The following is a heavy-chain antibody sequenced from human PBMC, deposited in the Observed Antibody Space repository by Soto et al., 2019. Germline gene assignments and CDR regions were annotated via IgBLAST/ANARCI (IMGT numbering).Heavy chain of an antibody. D-gene: IGHD3-10*02. Sequence: WETLSLTCAVSGGSISSSNWWSWVRQPPGKGLEWIGEIYHSGSTNYNPSLKSRVTISVDKSKNQFSLKLSSATAADTAVYYCASVRGGYYYAMDVWGQGTTVTVSS. CDR1: GGSISSSNW. CDR2: IYHSGST. V-gene: IGHV4-4*02. CDR3: ASVRGGYYYAMDV. J-gene: IGHJ6*02.